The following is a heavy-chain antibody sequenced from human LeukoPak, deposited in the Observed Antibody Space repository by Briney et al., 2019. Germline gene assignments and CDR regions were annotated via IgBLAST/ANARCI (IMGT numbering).Heavy chain of an antibody. Sequence: PGGSLRLSCAASGFTFSSYSMNWVRQAPGKGLEWVSYISSSSSTIYYADSVKGRFTISRDNAKNSLYPQMNSLRAEDTAVYYCASLYYDFWSGSPWGQGTLVTVSS. CDR1: GFTFSSYS. CDR2: ISSSSSTI. V-gene: IGHV3-48*01. D-gene: IGHD3-3*01. CDR3: ASLYYDFWSGSP. J-gene: IGHJ5*02.